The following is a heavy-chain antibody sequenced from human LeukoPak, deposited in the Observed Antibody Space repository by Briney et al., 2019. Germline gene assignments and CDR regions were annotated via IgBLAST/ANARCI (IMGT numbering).Heavy chain of an antibody. CDR1: GYTFTNHA. V-gene: IGHV1-3*01. J-gene: IGHJ6*02. CDR2: INGATGNT. D-gene: IGHD2/OR15-2a*01. CDR3: ARSIVIVPNTSYYYYYMDV. Sequence: GASVKVSCKASGYTFTNHALHWVRQAPGERLEWMAWINGATGNTEYSQKFQARVTITRDTSASTAYMELSSLRSEDTAVYYCARSIVIVPNTSYYYYYMDVWGQGTTVTVSS.